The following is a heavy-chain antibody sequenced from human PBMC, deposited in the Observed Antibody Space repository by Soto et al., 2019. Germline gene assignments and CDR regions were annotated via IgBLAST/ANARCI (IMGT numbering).Heavy chain of an antibody. CDR1: GGSISSYY. J-gene: IGHJ4*02. D-gene: IGHD3-10*01. CDR3: ARHNNGSGRPYFED. Sequence: SETLSLTCPVSGGSISSYYWSWSRQPPGKGLEWIGYIYYSGSTNYNPSLKSRVTISVDTSKNQYSLKLNSMTAADTAVYYCARHNNGSGRPYFEDWGPGPRVTVPS. V-gene: IGHV4-59*08. CDR2: IYYSGST.